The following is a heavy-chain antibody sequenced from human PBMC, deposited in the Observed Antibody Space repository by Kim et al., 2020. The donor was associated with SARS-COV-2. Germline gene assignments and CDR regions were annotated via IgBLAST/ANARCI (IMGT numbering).Heavy chain of an antibody. V-gene: IGHV3-7*03. CDR3: AKLRYRDSDY. J-gene: IGHJ4*02. D-gene: IGHD2-21*01. Sequence: GGSLRLSCVASGFTFSSYSMGWVRQPPGKGLEWVADIKQDGSGKYYVDSVKGRFTISRDNAKNSLYLQMNNLRAEDTAVYYCAKLRYRDSDYWGEGTLFTLSS. CDR2: IKQDGSGK. CDR1: GFTFSSYS.